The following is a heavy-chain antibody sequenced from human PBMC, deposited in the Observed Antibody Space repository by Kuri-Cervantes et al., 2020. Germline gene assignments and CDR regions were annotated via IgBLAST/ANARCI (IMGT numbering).Heavy chain of an antibody. D-gene: IGHD5-24*01. V-gene: IGHV3-21*01. CDR3: ARVLESWYLDY. J-gene: IGHJ4*02. CDR2: ISSSSSYI. Sequence: GGSLRLSCAASGFTFSSYWMHWVRQAPGKGLVWVSSISSSSSYIYYADSVKGRFTISRDNAKNSLYLQMNSLRAEDTAVYYCARVLESWYLDYWGQGTLVTVSS. CDR1: GFTFSSYW.